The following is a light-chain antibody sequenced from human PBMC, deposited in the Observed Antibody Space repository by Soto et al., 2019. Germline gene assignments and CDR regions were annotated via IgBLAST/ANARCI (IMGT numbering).Light chain of an antibody. J-gene: IGKJ5*01. CDR2: DAY. V-gene: IGKV3-11*01. Sequence: EVVLTQSPVPLSLSPGERATLSCRASQSFRGLFAWYQQKPGQAPRLLIYDAYNRATGIPPRFSGSGSGTDFTLTISSLEPEDSAVYYCQQRHMWPITFGQGTRLEIK. CDR3: QQRHMWPIT. CDR1: QSFRGL.